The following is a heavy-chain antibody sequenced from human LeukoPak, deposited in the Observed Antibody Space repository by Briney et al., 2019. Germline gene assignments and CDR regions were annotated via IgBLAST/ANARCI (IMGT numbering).Heavy chain of an antibody. CDR3: ARGGYYGSGNDFRFDP. Sequence: PSETLSLTCAVSGDSINNFYWSWIRQPPGKGLEWIGSIYYSGSTYYNPSLKSRVTISVDTSKNQFSLKLKSVTAADTAVYYCARGGYYGSGNDFRFDPWGQGTLVTVSS. D-gene: IGHD3-10*01. CDR1: GDSINNFY. J-gene: IGHJ5*02. CDR2: IYYSGST. V-gene: IGHV4-59*01.